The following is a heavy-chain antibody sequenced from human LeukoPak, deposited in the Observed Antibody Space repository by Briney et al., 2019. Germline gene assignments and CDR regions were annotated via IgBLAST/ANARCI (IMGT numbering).Heavy chain of an antibody. J-gene: IGHJ3*01. CDR1: GYSFTSYW. CDR3: ARPNITSYYDSRGYDGFDV. V-gene: IGHV5-51*01. D-gene: IGHD3-22*01. Sequence: HGESLKISCKGSGYSFTSYWIGWVRQMPGKGLEWMGIIYPGDSDTRYSPSFQGQVTISADKSVSTAYLQWSSLKASDTAIYYCARPNITSYYDSRGYDGFDVWGQGTMVTVSS. CDR2: IYPGDSDT.